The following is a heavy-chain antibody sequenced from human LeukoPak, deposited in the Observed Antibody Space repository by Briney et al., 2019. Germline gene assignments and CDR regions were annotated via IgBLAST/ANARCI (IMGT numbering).Heavy chain of an antibody. CDR1: GFTFSSYS. CDR2: ISSSSSYI. J-gene: IGHJ4*02. V-gene: IGHV3-21*01. CDR3: ASISGYSSSRAYGGY. D-gene: IGHD6-13*01. Sequence: GGSLRLSCAASGFTFSSYSMNWVRQAPGKGLEWVSSISSSSSYIYYADSVKGRFTISRDNAKNSLYLQMNSLRAEDTAVYYCASISGYSSSRAYGGYWGQGTLVTVSS.